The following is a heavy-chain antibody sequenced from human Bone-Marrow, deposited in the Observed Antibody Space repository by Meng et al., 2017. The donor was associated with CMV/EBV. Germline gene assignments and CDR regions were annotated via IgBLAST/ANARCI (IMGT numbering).Heavy chain of an antibody. J-gene: IGHJ4*02. V-gene: IGHV5-51*01. CDR3: ARVPSRLVATMYYFDY. CDR1: GYSFTNYW. D-gene: IGHD5-12*01. Sequence: GESLKISCEGSGYSFTNYWIAWVRQMPGKDLEWMGMGYPGDADTRYSPSFQGQVTMSADKSISTAYLQWSSLKASDTAMYYCARVPSRLVATMYYFDYWGQGALVTVSS. CDR2: GYPGDADT.